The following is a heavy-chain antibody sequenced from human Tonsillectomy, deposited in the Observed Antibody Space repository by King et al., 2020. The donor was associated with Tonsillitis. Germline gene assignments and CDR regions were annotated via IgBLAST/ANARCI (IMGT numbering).Heavy chain of an antibody. CDR1: VGSISSSSYY. CDR2: IYYSGST. CDR3: ARLYSVVVPAASPEYYFDY. D-gene: IGHD2-2*01. J-gene: IGHJ4*02. V-gene: IGHV4-39*01. Sequence: QLQESGPGLVKPSETLSLTCTVSVGSISSSSYYWGWIRQPPGKGLEWIGSIYYSGSTYYNPSLKSRVTISVDTSKNQFSLKLSSVTAADTAVYYCARLYSVVVPAASPEYYFDYWGQGTLVTVSS.